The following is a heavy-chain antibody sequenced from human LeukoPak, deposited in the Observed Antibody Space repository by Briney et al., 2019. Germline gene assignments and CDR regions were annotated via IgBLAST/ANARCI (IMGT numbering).Heavy chain of an antibody. CDR1: GGSISSSSYC. D-gene: IGHD3-10*01. CDR2: IYYSGST. CDR3: ARDVLLWFGELLRYFDH. Sequence: PSETLSLTCTVSGGSISSSSYCWGWIRQPPGKGLEWIGSIYYSGSTYYTPSLKSQVTISVDTSKNQFSLKLSSVTAADTAVYYCARDVLLWFGELLRYFDHWGQGTLVTVSS. V-gene: IGHV4-39*01. J-gene: IGHJ4*02.